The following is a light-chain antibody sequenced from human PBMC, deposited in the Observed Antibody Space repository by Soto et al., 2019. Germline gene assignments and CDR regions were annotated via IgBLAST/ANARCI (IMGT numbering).Light chain of an antibody. J-gene: IGKJ4*01. CDR1: QSLLHSNGYNY. V-gene: IGKV2-28*01. Sequence: DIVMTQSPLSLPVTPGEPASISCRSSQSLLHSNGYNYLDWYLQKPGQSPQVLIYFGSYRASGVPDRFSGSGSGTDFTLKISRVEAEDIGVYYCMQALQTPLTFGGGTKVDIK. CDR2: FGS. CDR3: MQALQTPLT.